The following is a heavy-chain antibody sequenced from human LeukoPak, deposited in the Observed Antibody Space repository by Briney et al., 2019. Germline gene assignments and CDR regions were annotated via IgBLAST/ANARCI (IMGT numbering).Heavy chain of an antibody. J-gene: IGHJ4*02. Sequence: SETLSLTCAVSGGSISSYYWSGVRQPPGRGLGWVGYIYYSGSTNYNPSLKSRVTISVDTSKNRFSLKLSSVTAADTAVYYCARDRGLQLWYPFDYWGQGTLVTVSS. CDR3: ARDRGLQLWYPFDY. CDR1: GGSISSYY. D-gene: IGHD5-18*01. CDR2: IYYSGST. V-gene: IGHV4-59*01.